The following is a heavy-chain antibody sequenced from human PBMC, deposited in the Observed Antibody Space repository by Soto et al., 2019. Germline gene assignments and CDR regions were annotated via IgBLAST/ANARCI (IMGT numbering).Heavy chain of an antibody. J-gene: IGHJ6*02. CDR2: ISAYNGNT. CDR1: GYTFTSYA. CDR3: ASLFRYYDSPSGMDV. V-gene: IGHV1-3*01. Sequence: ASVKVSCKASGYTFTSYAMHWVRQAPGQRLEWMGWISAYNGNTNYAQKLQGRVTMTRDTSTSTVYMELSSLRSEDTAVYYCASLFRYYDSPSGMDVWGQGTTVTVSS. D-gene: IGHD3-22*01.